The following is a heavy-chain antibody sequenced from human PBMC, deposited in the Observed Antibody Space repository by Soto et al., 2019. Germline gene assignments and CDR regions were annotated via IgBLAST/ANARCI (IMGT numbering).Heavy chain of an antibody. CDR3: ASSGYSGSYFDFDY. CDR1: GGSISSSSYY. J-gene: IGHJ4*02. CDR2: IYYSGST. V-gene: IGHV4-39*01. D-gene: IGHD1-26*01. Sequence: SETLSLTCTVSGGSISSSSYYWGWIRQPPGKGLEWIGSIYYSGSTYYNPSLKSRVTISVDTSKNQFSLKLSSVTAADTAVYYCASSGYSGSYFDFDYWGQGTLVTVSS.